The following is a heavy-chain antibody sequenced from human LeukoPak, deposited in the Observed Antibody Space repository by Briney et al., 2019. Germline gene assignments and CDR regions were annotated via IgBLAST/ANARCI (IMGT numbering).Heavy chain of an antibody. D-gene: IGHD3-3*01. CDR1: GGSISSGGYY. Sequence: PSQTLSLTCTVSGGSISSGGYYWSWIRQPPGKGLEWIGYIYHSGSTYYNPSLKSRVTISVDRSKNQFSLKLSSVTAADTAVYYCARVVSRRHPYDFWSGLRGGIDYWGQGTLVTVSS. CDR3: ARVVSRRHPYDFWSGLRGGIDY. V-gene: IGHV4-30-2*01. J-gene: IGHJ4*02. CDR2: IYHSGST.